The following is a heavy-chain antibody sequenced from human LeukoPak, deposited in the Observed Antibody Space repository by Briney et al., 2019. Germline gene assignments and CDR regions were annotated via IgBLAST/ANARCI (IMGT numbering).Heavy chain of an antibody. CDR3: ARRSTAAGTRWFDP. V-gene: IGHV5-51*01. J-gene: IGHJ5*02. CDR1: GYSFTSYW. Sequence: GESLKISCKGSGYSFTSYWIGWVRQMPGKGLEWMGIIYPGDSDTRYSPSFQGQVTISADKSISTAYLQWSSLEASDTAMYYCARRSTAAGTRWFDPWGQGTLVPVSS. D-gene: IGHD6-13*01. CDR2: IYPGDSDT.